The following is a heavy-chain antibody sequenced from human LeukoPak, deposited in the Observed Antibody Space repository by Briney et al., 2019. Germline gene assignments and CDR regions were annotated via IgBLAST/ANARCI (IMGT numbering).Heavy chain of an antibody. Sequence: SVKVSCKASGGTFSSYAISWVRQAPGQGLEWMGGIIPIFGTANYAQKFQGRVTITADESTSTAYMELSSLRSEDMAVYYCAIPGYSGYDFRLWGQGTLVTVSS. V-gene: IGHV1-69*13. J-gene: IGHJ4*02. CDR1: GGTFSSYA. CDR3: AIPGYSGYDFRL. D-gene: IGHD5-12*01. CDR2: IIPIFGTA.